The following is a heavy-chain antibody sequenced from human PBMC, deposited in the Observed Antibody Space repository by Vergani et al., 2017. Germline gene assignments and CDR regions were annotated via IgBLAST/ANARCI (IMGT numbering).Heavy chain of an antibody. CDR1: GGSISSGDYY. Sequence: QLQLQESGPGLVKPSQTLSLTCTVSGGSISSGDYYWSWIRQPPGKGLEWIGYIYYSGSTYYNPSLKSRVTISVDTSKNQFSLKLSSVTAADTAVYYCARDSSGYYTTRGSFFDYWGQGTLVTVSS. CDR3: ARDSSGYYTTRGSFFDY. CDR2: IYYSGST. D-gene: IGHD3-22*01. V-gene: IGHV4-30-4*01. J-gene: IGHJ4*02.